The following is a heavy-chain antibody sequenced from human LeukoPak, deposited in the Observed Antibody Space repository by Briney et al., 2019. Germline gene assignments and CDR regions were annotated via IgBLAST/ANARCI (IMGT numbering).Heavy chain of an antibody. Sequence: GGSLTLSCAASGYTFSNYWMSWVRPAPGKGRQWVANINQDESEKYYMDSVRSRFTISRDNAKNSLYLQMNSLRAEDTAVYYCARDGAYGVHVGSYVDYWGEGALVAVSS. CDR1: GYTFSNYW. D-gene: IGHD5/OR15-5a*01. J-gene: IGHJ4*02. CDR3: ARDGAYGVHVGSYVDY. CDR2: INQDESEK. V-gene: IGHV3-7*01.